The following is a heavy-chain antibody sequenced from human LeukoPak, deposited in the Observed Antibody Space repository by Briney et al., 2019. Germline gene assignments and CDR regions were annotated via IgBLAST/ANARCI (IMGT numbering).Heavy chain of an antibody. D-gene: IGHD3-10*01. Sequence: GASVKVSCKASGGTFSSYAISWVRQAPGQGLEWMGGIIPIFGTANYAQKFQGRVTITADESTSTAYMELSSLRSEDTAVYYCAREIGYYGSGSSFDYWGQGTLVTVSX. V-gene: IGHV1-69*13. CDR2: IIPIFGTA. CDR1: GGTFSSYA. CDR3: AREIGYYGSGSSFDY. J-gene: IGHJ4*02.